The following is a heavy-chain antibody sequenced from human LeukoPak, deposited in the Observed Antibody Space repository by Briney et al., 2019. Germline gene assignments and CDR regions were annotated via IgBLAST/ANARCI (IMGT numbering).Heavy chain of an antibody. V-gene: IGHV3-15*01. CDR3: AWRGPGDAFDI. Sequence: GGSLRLSCAASGFTFSNAWMTWVRQAPGKGLEWVGRIKSKADGGTTDYAAPVKGRFTISRDDSKNTLYLQMNSLKTEDTAVYYCAWRGPGDAFDIWGQGTMVTVSS. CDR2: IKSKADGGTT. CDR1: GFTFSNAW. J-gene: IGHJ3*02. D-gene: IGHD1-14*01.